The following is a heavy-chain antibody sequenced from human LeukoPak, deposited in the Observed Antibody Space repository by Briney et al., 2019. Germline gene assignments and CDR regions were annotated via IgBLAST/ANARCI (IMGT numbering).Heavy chain of an antibody. CDR3: ARVASEGVDY. J-gene: IGHJ4*02. CDR1: GGSISSYY. V-gene: IGHV4-59*01. Sequence: PSETLSLTCTVSGGSISSYYWSWIRQRPGKGLEWIGYIYYSGSTNYNPSLKSRVTISVDTSKNQFSLKLSSVTAADTAVYYCARVASEGVDYWGQGTLVTVSS. CDR2: IYYSGST. D-gene: IGHD3-3*01.